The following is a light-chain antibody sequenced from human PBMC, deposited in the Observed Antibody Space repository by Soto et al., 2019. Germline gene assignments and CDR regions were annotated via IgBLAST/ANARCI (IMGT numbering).Light chain of an antibody. J-gene: IGKJ1*01. CDR3: QQYYSFWT. CDR1: QGIRTS. Sequence: DIQMTQSPSAMSASVGDRVTITCRASQGIRTSLAWFQQRAGEGPKRLIYAASTLESGVPSRFSGSASGTEFTLTISTLQPEDFATYYCQQYYSFWTFGQGTTVEV. CDR2: AAS. V-gene: IGKV1-17*03.